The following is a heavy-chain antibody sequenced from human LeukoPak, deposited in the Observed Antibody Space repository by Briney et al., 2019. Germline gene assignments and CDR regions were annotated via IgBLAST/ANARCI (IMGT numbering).Heavy chain of an antibody. CDR2: INPSGGSA. CDR1: GYTVTSYY. Sequence: GASVKVSCKASGYTVTSYYMHWVRQAPGQGLEWMGIINPSGGSASYAQKFQGRVTMTRDMSTSTAYMELRSLRSDDTAVYYCARRYYDILTGYNWGQGTLVTVSS. D-gene: IGHD3-9*01. J-gene: IGHJ4*02. CDR3: ARRYYDILTGYN. V-gene: IGHV1-46*01.